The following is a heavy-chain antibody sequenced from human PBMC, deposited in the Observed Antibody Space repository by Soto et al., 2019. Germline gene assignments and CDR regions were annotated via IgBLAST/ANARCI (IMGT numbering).Heavy chain of an antibody. V-gene: IGHV3-33*01. Sequence: QAQLVESGGGVVQPGRSLRLSCAASGFTFSSYGMHWVRQAPAKGLEWVAIRWYDGSKKDYADSVKGRFSISRDSSKNTLSLQMHSLRAEDTAVYYCARVGSSWSFDYWGQGTLVTVSS. D-gene: IGHD6-13*01. CDR1: GFTFSSYG. CDR3: ARVGSSWSFDY. CDR2: RWYDGSKK. J-gene: IGHJ4*02.